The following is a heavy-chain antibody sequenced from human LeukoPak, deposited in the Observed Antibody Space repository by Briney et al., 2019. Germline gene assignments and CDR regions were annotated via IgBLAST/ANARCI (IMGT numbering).Heavy chain of an antibody. CDR1: GFTFSDYW. D-gene: IGHD6-19*01. J-gene: IGHJ4*02. CDR3: AREGIAVAGGLDY. Sequence: QPGGSLRLSCAASGFTFSDYWLSWVRQAPGEGPEWVANIKQDGSEKYYVDSVKGRFTISRDNAKNTLYLQMNSLRAEDSAVYYCAREGIAVAGGLDYWGQGTLVTVSS. V-gene: IGHV3-7*01. CDR2: IKQDGSEK.